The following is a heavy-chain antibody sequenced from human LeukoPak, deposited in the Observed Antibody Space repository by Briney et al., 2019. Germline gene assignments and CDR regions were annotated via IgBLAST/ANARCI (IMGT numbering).Heavy chain of an antibody. Sequence: SETLSLTCTVSGGSISSYYWSWIRQPPGKGLEWIGYIYYSGSTNYNPSLKSRVTISVDTSKNQFSLKLSSVTAADTAVYYCARAAYSSGWYWPFDYWGQGTLVTVSS. J-gene: IGHJ4*02. CDR2: IYYSGST. CDR3: ARAAYSSGWYWPFDY. V-gene: IGHV4-59*12. D-gene: IGHD6-19*01. CDR1: GGSISSYY.